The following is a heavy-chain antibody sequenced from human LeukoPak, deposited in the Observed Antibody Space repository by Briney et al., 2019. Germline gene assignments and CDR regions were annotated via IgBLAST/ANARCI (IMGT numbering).Heavy chain of an antibody. CDR1: GGSFSGYY. Sequence: SETLSLTCAVYGGSFSGYYWSWIRQPPGKGLEWIGEINHSGSTNYNPSLKSRVTISVDTSKNQFSLKLSSVTAADTAVYYCARGSITIFGVAYYFDYWGQGTLVTVSS. D-gene: IGHD3-3*01. V-gene: IGHV4-34*01. CDR3: ARGSITIFGVAYYFDY. CDR2: INHSGST. J-gene: IGHJ4*02.